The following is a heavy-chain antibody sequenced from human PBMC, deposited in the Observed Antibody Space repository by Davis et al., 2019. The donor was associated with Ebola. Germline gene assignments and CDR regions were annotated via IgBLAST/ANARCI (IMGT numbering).Heavy chain of an antibody. V-gene: IGHV3-30-3*01. J-gene: IGHJ4*02. CDR3: ARGPVVAATPLGY. Sequence: GGSLRLSCAASGFTFSSYAMHWVRQAPGKGLEWVAVISYDGSNKYYADSVKGRFTISRDNAKNTLYLQMNSLRAEDTAVYYCARGPVVAATPLGYWGQGTLVTVSS. D-gene: IGHD2-15*01. CDR1: GFTFSSYA. CDR2: ISYDGSNK.